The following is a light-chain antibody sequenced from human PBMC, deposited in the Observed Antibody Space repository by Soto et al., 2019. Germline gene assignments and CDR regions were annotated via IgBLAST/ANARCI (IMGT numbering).Light chain of an antibody. Sequence: EIVLTQSPGTLSLSPGERVTLSCRASQSVSNNYLAWYQQKPGQAPRLLIYGASNRATGIPDRFSGSGSGTEFTLTINSLQSEDFAVYYCQQYNNWPRTFGQGTKGDIK. V-gene: IGKV3D-15*01. CDR2: GAS. CDR3: QQYNNWPRT. J-gene: IGKJ1*01. CDR1: QSVSNN.